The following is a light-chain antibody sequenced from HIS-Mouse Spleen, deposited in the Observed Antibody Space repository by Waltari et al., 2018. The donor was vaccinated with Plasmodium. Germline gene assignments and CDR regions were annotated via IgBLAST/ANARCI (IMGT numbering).Light chain of an antibody. CDR1: SSDVGGYNY. CDR3: SLYAGSINLL. CDR2: EVS. Sequence: QSALTQPPSASGSPGQSVTISCTGTSSDVGGYNYVSWYQQHPGKAPKLIIYEVSKGPSGVPDRFAGSKSGNAASLSVSWFQAEDEADYYCSLYAGSINLLFGGGTKLTVL. V-gene: IGLV2-8*01. J-gene: IGLJ2*01.